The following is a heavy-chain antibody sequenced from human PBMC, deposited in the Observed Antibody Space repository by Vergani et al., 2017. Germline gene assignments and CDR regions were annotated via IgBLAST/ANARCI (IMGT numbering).Heavy chain of an antibody. D-gene: IGHD3-10*01. J-gene: IGHJ4*02. CDR3: ARARRGRGYFDY. Sequence: QVQLQQWGAGLLKPSETLSLTCAVYGGSFSGYYWSWIRQPPGKGLEWIGEINHSGSTNYNPSLKSRVTISVDTSKNQFSLKLNSVTAADTAVYYCARARRGRGYFDYWGQGTLVTVSS. V-gene: IGHV4-34*01. CDR1: GGSFSGYY. CDR2: INHSGST.